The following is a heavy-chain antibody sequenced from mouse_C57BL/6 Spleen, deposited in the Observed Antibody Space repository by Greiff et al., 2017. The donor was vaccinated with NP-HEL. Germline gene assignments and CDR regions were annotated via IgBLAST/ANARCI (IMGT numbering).Heavy chain of an antibody. CDR1: GFSLTSYG. Sequence: VKLMESGPGLVQPSQSLSITCTVSGFSLTSYGVHWVRQSPGKGLEWLGVIWSGGSTDYNAAFISRLSISKDNSKSQVFFKMNSLQADDTAIYYCARNLGIYYGSSYEGYFDVWGTGTTVTVSS. CDR2: IWSGGST. J-gene: IGHJ1*03. V-gene: IGHV2-2*01. D-gene: IGHD1-1*01. CDR3: ARNLGIYYGSSYEGYFDV.